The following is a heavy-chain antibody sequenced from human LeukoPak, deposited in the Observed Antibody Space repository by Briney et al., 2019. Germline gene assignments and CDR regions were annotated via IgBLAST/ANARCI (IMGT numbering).Heavy chain of an antibody. CDR1: GGSISSYY. J-gene: IGHJ4*02. CDR3: ARQFRWSFDY. V-gene: IGHV4-59*01. CDR2: IYYSGST. D-gene: IGHD4-23*01. Sequence: PSETLSLTCTVSGGSISSYYWNWIRQPPGKGLEWIGYIYYSGSTNCNPSLKSRVTISVDTSKNQFSLKLSSVTAADTAVYYCARQFRWSFDYWGQGTLVTVSS.